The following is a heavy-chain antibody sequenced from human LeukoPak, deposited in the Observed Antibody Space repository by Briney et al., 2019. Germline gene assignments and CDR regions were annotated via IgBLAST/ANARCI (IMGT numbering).Heavy chain of an antibody. V-gene: IGHV3-23*01. Sequence: GGSPRLSCAASGFTFSSYAMSWVRQAPGKGLEWVSVISGSGGSTYYADSVKGRFTISRDNSKNTLYLQMNSLRAEDTAVYYCAKDWSQVGSFMDVWGKGTTVTVSS. CDR1: GFTFSSYA. CDR2: ISGSGGST. CDR3: AKDWSQVGSFMDV. D-gene: IGHD3-3*01. J-gene: IGHJ6*04.